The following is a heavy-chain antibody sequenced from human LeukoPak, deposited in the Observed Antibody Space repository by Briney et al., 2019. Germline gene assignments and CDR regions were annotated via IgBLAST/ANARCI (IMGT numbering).Heavy chain of an antibody. CDR1: GFTFSSYG. V-gene: IGHV3-30*02. CDR2: IRYDGSNK. J-gene: IGHJ5*02. Sequence: GGSLRLSCAASGFTFSSYGMHWVRQAPGKGLEWVAFIRYDGSNKYYADSVKGRFTISRDNSKNTLYLQMNSLRAEDTAVYYCAKDPRAAGTGWFDPWGQGTLVTVSS. CDR3: AKDPRAAGTGWFDP. D-gene: IGHD6-13*01.